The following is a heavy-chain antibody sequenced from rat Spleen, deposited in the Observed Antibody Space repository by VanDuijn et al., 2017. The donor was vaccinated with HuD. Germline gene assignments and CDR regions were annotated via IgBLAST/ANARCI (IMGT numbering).Heavy chain of an antibody. CDR2: MWRGCNT. Sequence: EVQLKESGPGLVQPSQTLSLTCTVPGFSLTDYRVHWVRQPPGTGLEWMGIMWRGCNTDYNSALKSRLSISRDTSKSQVLLKMNSLQTEYTAMYFCARSAYGYNFNWFAYWGQGTLVTVSS. J-gene: IGHJ3*01. V-gene: IGHV2S63*01. D-gene: IGHD1-9*01. CDR3: ARSAYGYNFNWFAY. CDR1: GFSLTDYR.